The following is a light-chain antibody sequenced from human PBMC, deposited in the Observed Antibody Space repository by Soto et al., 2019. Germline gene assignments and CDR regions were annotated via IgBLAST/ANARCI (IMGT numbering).Light chain of an antibody. CDR1: SSDVGGNNY. J-gene: IGLJ1*01. V-gene: IGLV2-14*03. CDR2: NVS. Sequence: QSVLTQPASVSGSPGQSITISCTGTSSDVGGNNYVSWYQHHPGKAPKLMIYNVSNRPSGVSIRFSGSKSGNSASLTISGLQPEDEADYYCCSYTTSNTRQIVFGTGTKVTVL. CDR3: CSYTTSNTRQIV.